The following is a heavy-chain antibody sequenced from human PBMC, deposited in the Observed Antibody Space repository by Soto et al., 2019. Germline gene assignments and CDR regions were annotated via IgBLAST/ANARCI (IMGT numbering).Heavy chain of an antibody. CDR2: MNPNSGNT. J-gene: IGHJ5*02. Sequence: QVQLVQSGAEVKKPGASVKVSCKASGYTFTSYDINWVRQATGQGLEWMVWMNPNSGNTGYAQKFQGRVTMTRNTSISTSYMELSSLRSEDTAVYYCARERSAAGTGWFDPWGQGTLVTVSS. CDR1: GYTFTSYD. V-gene: IGHV1-8*01. D-gene: IGHD6-13*01. CDR3: ARERSAAGTGWFDP.